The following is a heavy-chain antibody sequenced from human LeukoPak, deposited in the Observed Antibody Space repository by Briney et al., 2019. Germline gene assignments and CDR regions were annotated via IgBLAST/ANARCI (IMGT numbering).Heavy chain of an antibody. J-gene: IGHJ4*02. Sequence: ASVKVSCKVSGYTLTELSMHWVRQAPGKGLEWMGGFDPEDGETIYAQKFQGRVTITTDESTSTAYMELSSLRSEDTAVYYCAGEQYYYDSSGYPKYFDYWGQGTLVTVSS. CDR2: FDPEDGET. CDR3: AGEQYYYDSSGYPKYFDY. D-gene: IGHD3-22*01. CDR1: GYTLTELS. V-gene: IGHV1-24*01.